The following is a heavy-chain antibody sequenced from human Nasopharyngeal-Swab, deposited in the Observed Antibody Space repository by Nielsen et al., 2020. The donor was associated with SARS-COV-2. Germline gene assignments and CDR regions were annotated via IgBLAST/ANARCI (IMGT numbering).Heavy chain of an antibody. D-gene: IGHD2-2*01. CDR2: IYYSGST. CDR3: ARAALGYCRSTSCYVGFDS. V-gene: IGHV4-59*01. Sequence: SETLSLTCTVSGGSISSYYWSWIRQPPEKELEWIGYIYYSGSTNYNPSLKSRVTISVDTSKNQFSLKLSSVTAADTAVYYCARAALGYCRSTSCYVGFDSWGQGTLVTVSS. J-gene: IGHJ4*02. CDR1: GGSISSYY.